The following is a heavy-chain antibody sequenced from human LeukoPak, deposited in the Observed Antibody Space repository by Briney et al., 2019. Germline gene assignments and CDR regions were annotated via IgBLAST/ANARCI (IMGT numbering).Heavy chain of an antibody. CDR2: ISGSGGST. CDR1: GFTFSNYA. J-gene: IGHJ4*02. CDR3: AKDRNYYGSGSSDY. D-gene: IGHD3-10*01. V-gene: IGHV3-23*01. Sequence: GGSLRLSCVAPGFTFSNYAMSWVRQAPGRGLEWVSAISGSGGSTYYADSVKGRFTISRDNSKITLYLQMNSLRAEGTAVYYCAKDRNYYGSGSSDYWGQGTLVTVSS.